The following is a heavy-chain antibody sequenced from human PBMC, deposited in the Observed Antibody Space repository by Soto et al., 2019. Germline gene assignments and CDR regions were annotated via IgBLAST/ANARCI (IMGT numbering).Heavy chain of an antibody. Sequence: GESLKISCKGSGYSFTSYWIGWVRQMPGKGLEWMGIIYPGDSDTRYSPSFQGQVTISADKSISTAYLQWSSLKASDTAMYYCARQVVVAATNLLTYYYGMDVWGQGTTVTVSS. CDR2: IYPGDSDT. CDR3: ARQVVVAATNLLTYYYGMDV. J-gene: IGHJ6*02. D-gene: IGHD2-15*01. CDR1: GYSFTSYW. V-gene: IGHV5-51*01.